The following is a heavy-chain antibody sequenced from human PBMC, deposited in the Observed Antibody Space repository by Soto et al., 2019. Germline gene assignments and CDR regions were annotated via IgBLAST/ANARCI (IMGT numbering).Heavy chain of an antibody. CDR3: ARHLSAVLVRKLTFDY. CDR1: GGSFSGYY. D-gene: IGHD3-10*01. Sequence: PSETLSLTCAVYGGSFSGYYWTWIRQPPGTGLEWIGEINHSGSTNYNPSLKSRVTISVDTSKNQFSLKLTSVTAADTAVYYCARHLSAVLVRKLTFDYWGQGTLVTVS. J-gene: IGHJ4*01. CDR2: INHSGST. V-gene: IGHV4-34*01.